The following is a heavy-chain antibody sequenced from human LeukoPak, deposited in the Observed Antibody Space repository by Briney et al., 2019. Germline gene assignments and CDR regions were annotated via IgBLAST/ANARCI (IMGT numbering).Heavy chain of an antibody. CDR3: ARDVSAGVVPAAIWYYYYYMDV. V-gene: IGHV3-7*01. J-gene: IGHJ6*03. CDR1: GFTFSSYW. CDR2: IKQDGSEK. Sequence: QPGGSLRLSCAASGFTFSSYWMSWVRQAPGKGLEWVANIKQDGSEKYYVDSVKGRFTISRDNAKNSLYLQMNSLRAEDTAVYYCARDVSAGVVPAAIWYYYYYMDVWGKGTAVTVSS. D-gene: IGHD2-2*02.